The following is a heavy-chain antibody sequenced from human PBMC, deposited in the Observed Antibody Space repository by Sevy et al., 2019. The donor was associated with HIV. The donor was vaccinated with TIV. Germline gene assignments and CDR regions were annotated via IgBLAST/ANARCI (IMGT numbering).Heavy chain of an antibody. V-gene: IGHV4-39*01. Sequence: SETLSLTCTVSGASISSRGYSWGWIRQPPGKGLEWIASIRYTGGTYYNPSLRSRVTLSAEGSKNQFSLWLKSVTAADTAVYYCAGPTLTYSSGWSYYDHWGQGTVVTVSS. D-gene: IGHD6-19*01. J-gene: IGHJ4*02. CDR1: GASISSRGYS. CDR3: AGPTLTYSSGWSYYDH. CDR2: IRYTGGT.